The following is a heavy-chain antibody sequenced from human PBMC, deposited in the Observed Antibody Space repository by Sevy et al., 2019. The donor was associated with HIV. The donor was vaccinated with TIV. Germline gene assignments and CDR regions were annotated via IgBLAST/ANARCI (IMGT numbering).Heavy chain of an antibody. J-gene: IGHJ3*02. CDR3: ARDYIDVAPDAFDI. Sequence: GESLKISCAASGFTFSSYSMNWVRQAPGKGLEWVSSISSSSSYIYYADSVKGRFTISRDNAKNSLYLQMNSLRAEDTAVYYCARDYIDVAPDAFDIWGQGTMVTVSS. CDR1: GFTFSSYS. D-gene: IGHD3-9*01. CDR2: ISSSSSYI. V-gene: IGHV3-21*01.